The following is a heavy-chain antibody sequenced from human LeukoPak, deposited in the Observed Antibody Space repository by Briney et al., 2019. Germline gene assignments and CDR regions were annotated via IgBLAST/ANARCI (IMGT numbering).Heavy chain of an antibody. CDR2: IKDDGSQK. J-gene: IGHJ4*02. CDR3: ARRNSGTWWSFDS. CDR1: RVTGSSYW. Sequence: PGGSLRRSCEASRVTGSSYWMSWVRKAPGKGLEWVANIKDDGSQKNYIDSVKGRFTISRDNAKASLFLQMNSLSSEDTAVYYCARRNSGTWWSFDSWGQGTLVTVSS. V-gene: IGHV3-7*01. D-gene: IGHD2-15*01.